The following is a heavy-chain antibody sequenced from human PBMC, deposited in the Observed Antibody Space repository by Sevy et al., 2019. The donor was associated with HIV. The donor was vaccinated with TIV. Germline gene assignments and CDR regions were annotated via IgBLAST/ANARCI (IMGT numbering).Heavy chain of an antibody. CDR2: IKQDGSEK. D-gene: IGHD6-19*01. CDR1: GFAFSSYA. V-gene: IGHV3-7*01. J-gene: IGHJ4*02. Sequence: GGSLRLSCAASGFAFSSYAMTWVRQAPGKGLEWVANIKQDGSEKYYVDSVKGRFTISRDNAKNSLYLQMNSLRAEDTAVYYCARSRGWYGNVYYFDYWGQGTLVTVSS. CDR3: ARSRGWYGNVYYFDY.